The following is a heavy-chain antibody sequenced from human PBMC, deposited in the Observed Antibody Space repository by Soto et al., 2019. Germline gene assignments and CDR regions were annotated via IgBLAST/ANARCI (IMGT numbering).Heavy chain of an antibody. CDR1: GFTFSSYG. J-gene: IGHJ4*02. Sequence: GGSLRLSCTASGFTFSSYGRHWVRQAPGKGLVWVSRTNSDGSSTSYADSVKGRFTISRDNAKNTLYLQMNSLSAEDTAVYYCARASSTSCYYWGQGTLVTVSS. D-gene: IGHD2-2*01. CDR3: ARASSTSCYY. V-gene: IGHV3-74*01. CDR2: TNSDGSST.